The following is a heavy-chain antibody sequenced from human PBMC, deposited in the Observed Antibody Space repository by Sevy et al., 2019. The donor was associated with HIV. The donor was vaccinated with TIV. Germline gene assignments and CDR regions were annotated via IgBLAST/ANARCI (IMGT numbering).Heavy chain of an antibody. Sequence: GESLKISCAASGFTFTNYAMNWVRQAPGKGLEWVSGISDSGDTTHYAESVKGRFTISRDNSNNTVSLQMSSLRAEDTAIYYCAKLPSTVMFREKGYWGQGTRVTVSS. CDR1: GFTFTNYA. D-gene: IGHD3-10*01. CDR2: ISDSGDTT. V-gene: IGHV3-23*01. CDR3: AKLPSTVMFREKGY. J-gene: IGHJ4*02.